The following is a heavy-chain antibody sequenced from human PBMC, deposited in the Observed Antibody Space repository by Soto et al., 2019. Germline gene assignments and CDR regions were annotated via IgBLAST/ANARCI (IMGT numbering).Heavy chain of an antibody. Sequence: PGGSLRLSCAASGFTFSSYGTHWVRQAPGKGLEWVAVISYDGSNKDYADSVKGRFTISRDNSKNTLYLQMNSLRAEDTAVYYCARVAGSHQGPIDYWGQGTLVTVSS. J-gene: IGHJ4*02. V-gene: IGHV3-30*19. CDR1: GFTFSSYG. CDR3: ARVAGSHQGPIDY. D-gene: IGHD1-26*01. CDR2: ISYDGSNK.